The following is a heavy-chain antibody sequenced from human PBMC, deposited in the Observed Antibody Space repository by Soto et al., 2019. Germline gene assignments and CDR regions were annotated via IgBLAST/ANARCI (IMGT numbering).Heavy chain of an antibody. V-gene: IGHV3-23*05. Sequence: GSLILSCAASGFTFSKYSMIWVLQAPGKGPECVSFITSSGNCTYYADSVKGRFTISRDNSKNTLYVQMNNLRAEDTAIYYCAKRFFGSGTPPGAFDVWGQGTMVTVSS. D-gene: IGHD3-10*01. CDR3: AKRFFGSGTPPGAFDV. CDR1: GFTFSKYS. CDR2: ITSSGNCT. J-gene: IGHJ3*01.